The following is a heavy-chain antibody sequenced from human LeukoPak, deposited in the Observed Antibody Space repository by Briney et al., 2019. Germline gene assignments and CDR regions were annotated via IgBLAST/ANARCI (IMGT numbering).Heavy chain of an antibody. Sequence: PSETLSLTCTVSGGSLSSGGYYWSWIRQPPGKGLEWIGYLYHSGSTYYNPSLKSRVTISVDRSKNQYSLKLSAVTAADRAVYYCARELVSRGPLIAFDIWGQGTMVTVSS. CDR3: ARELVSRGPLIAFDI. J-gene: IGHJ3*02. CDR1: GGSLSSGGYY. CDR2: LYHSGST. D-gene: IGHD6-6*01. V-gene: IGHV4-30-2*01.